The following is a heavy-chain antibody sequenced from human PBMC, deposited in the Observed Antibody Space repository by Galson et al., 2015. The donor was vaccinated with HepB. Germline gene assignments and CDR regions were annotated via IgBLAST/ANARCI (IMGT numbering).Heavy chain of an antibody. D-gene: IGHD2-2*01. CDR2: IYYSGST. CDR1: GGSISSYY. J-gene: IGHJ5*02. Sequence: LSLTCTVSGGSISSYYWSWIRQPPGKGLEWIGYIYYSGSTNYNPSLKSRVTISVDTSKNQFSLKLSSVTAADTAVYYCARDPVVVPAAGGFDPWGQGTLVTVSS. V-gene: IGHV4-59*01. CDR3: ARDPVVVPAAGGFDP.